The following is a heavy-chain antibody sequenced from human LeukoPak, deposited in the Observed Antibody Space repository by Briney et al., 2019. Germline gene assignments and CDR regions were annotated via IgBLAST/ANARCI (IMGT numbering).Heavy chain of an antibody. CDR3: ARVGYYDSSGSSVYADY. J-gene: IGHJ4*02. CDR2: IIPILGIA. Sequence: ASVKVSCKASGGTFSSYAISWVRQAPGQGLEWMGRIIPILGIANYAQKFQGRVTITADKSTSTAYMELSSLRSEDTAVYYCARVGYYDSSGSSVYADYWGQGTLVTVSS. CDR1: GGTFSSYA. D-gene: IGHD3-22*01. V-gene: IGHV1-69*04.